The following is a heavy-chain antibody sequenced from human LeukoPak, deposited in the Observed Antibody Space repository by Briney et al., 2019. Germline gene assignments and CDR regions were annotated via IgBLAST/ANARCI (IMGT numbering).Heavy chain of an antibody. CDR2: IKQDGSEK. V-gene: IGHV3-7*01. D-gene: IGHD1-26*01. CDR3: ARGLVGATWYYYYYYMDV. Sequence: GGSLRLSCAASGFTFSSYWMSWVRQAPGKGLEWVASIKQDGSEKYYVDSVKGRFTISRDNAKNSLYLQMNSLRAEDTAVYYCARGLVGATWYYYYYYMDVWGKGTTVTISS. CDR1: GFTFSSYW. J-gene: IGHJ6*03.